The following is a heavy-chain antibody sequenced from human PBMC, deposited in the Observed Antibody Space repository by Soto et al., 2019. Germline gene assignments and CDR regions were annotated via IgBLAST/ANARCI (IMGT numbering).Heavy chain of an antibody. V-gene: IGHV3-21*01. CDR3: VRDVLDYYDTERLYFDN. J-gene: IGHJ4*02. Sequence: EVQLVESGGGPVRPGGSLKLSCAASGFNFITYSLSWVRQAPGKGLEWVASISSSAVYIDYADSVKGRFTISRDNANNSLYLQMNSLRAEDTATYDCVRDVLDYYDTERLYFDNWGQGTLVTVSS. CDR2: ISSSAVYI. D-gene: IGHD3-22*01. CDR1: GFNFITYS.